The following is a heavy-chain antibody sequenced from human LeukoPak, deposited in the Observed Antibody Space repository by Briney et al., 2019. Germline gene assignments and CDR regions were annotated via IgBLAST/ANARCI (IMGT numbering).Heavy chain of an antibody. J-gene: IGHJ4*02. V-gene: IGHV3-23*01. D-gene: IGHD3-22*01. CDR1: GFTFSSYA. CDR3: AKEPYYYDSSGYSYPTVYFDD. Sequence: GGSLRLSCAASGFTFSSYAMSWVRQAPGKGLEWVSAISGNGGNTYYADSVKGRFTISRDNSKNTLYLTMNSLRAEDTAVYYCAKEPYYYDSSGYSYPTVYFDDWGQGTLVTVSS. CDR2: ISGNGGNT.